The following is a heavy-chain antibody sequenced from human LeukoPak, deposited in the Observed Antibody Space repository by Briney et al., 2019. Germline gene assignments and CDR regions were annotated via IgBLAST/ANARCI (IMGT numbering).Heavy chain of an antibody. V-gene: IGHV1-18*01. CDR2: ISAYNGNT. J-gene: IGHJ4*02. D-gene: IGHD3-10*01. Sequence: ASVKVSCKASGYSFTSYGISWVRQAPGQGLEWMGCISAYNGNTNYAQKLQGRVTMTTDTSTSTAYMELRSLRSDDTAVYYCARDSLQKLLWFGESSYMGIGYWGQRTLVTVSS. CDR3: ARDSLQKLLWFGESSYMGIGY. CDR1: GYSFTSYG.